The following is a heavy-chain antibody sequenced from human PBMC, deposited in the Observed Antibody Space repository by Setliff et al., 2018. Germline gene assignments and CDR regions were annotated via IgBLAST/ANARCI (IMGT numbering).Heavy chain of an antibody. CDR3: ARAISGWYSAHYYYMDV. Sequence: SETLSLTCSVSGGSISSGSDYRTWIRQPAGKGLEWIGHIYTSGSTKYNPSLKSRVTISVDTSKNQFSLKLSSVTAADTAVYYCARAISGWYSAHYYYMDVWGKGTTVTVSS. J-gene: IGHJ6*03. V-gene: IGHV4-61*09. CDR2: IYTSGST. D-gene: IGHD6-19*01. CDR1: GGSISSGSDY.